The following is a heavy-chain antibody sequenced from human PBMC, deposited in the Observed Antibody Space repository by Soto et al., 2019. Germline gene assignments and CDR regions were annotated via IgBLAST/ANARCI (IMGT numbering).Heavy chain of an antibody. V-gene: IGHV3-23*01. CDR1: GFIFRNYA. Sequence: GGSLRLSCKASGFIFRNYAMSWVRQAPGKGLQWVSAIGGSGYDIYYADSVKGRSTISRDNSRDTLHLQMNSLRAEDTAVYYCAKEISQPRHFNGFDPWGQGTLVTVSS. J-gene: IGHJ5*02. CDR2: IGGSGYDI. CDR3: AKEISQPRHFNGFDP.